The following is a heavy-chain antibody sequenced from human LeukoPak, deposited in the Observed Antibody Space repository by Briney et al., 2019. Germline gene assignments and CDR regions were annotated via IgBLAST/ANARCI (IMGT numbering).Heavy chain of an antibody. D-gene: IGHD2-2*01. CDR2: IYYSGST. V-gene: IGHV4-39*01. Sequence: SETLSLTCTVSGGSISSSSYYWGWIRQPPGKGLEWIGSIYYSGSTCYNPSLKSRVTISVDTSKNQFSLKLSSVTAADTAVYYCATRYCSSTSCYFDYWGQGTLVTVSS. CDR1: GGSISSSSYY. J-gene: IGHJ4*02. CDR3: ATRYCSSTSCYFDY.